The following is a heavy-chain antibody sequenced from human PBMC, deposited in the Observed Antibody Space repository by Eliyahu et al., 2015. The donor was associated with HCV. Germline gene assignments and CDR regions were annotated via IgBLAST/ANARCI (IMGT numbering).Heavy chain of an antibody. Sequence: QVKLVESGGDMVQPGRSLRISCAGSGFXVTPFDIHWVRQAPGKGLDWVAVISSDGTEKYYADSVKGRFAISRDNSKHTVDLQMNDLRVEDTATYYCAKKGFGFGLGFHFDSWGQGTLVTVSS. J-gene: IGHJ4*02. CDR1: GFXVTPFD. V-gene: IGHV3-30*18. CDR3: AKKGFGFGLGFHFDS. D-gene: IGHD3-16*01. CDR2: ISSDGTEK.